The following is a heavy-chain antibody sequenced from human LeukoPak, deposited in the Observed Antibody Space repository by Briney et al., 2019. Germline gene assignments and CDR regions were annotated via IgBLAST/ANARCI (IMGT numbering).Heavy chain of an antibody. CDR1: GYTFTSYG. V-gene: IGHV1-18*01. CDR3: ARDRAQFGAFDI. Sequence: ASVTVSCKASGYTFTSYGISWVRQAPGQGLEWMGWISAYNGNTNYAQKLQGRVTMTTDTSTSTAYMELRSLRSDDTAVYYCARDRAQFGAFDIWGQGTMVTVSS. D-gene: IGHD3-10*01. CDR2: ISAYNGNT. J-gene: IGHJ3*02.